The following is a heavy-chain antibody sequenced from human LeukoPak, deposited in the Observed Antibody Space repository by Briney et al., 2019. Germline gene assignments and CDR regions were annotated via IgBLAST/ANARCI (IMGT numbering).Heavy chain of an antibody. Sequence: SETLSLTCSVSGGSFSDDHWSWIRQPPGKGLEWIGYIYYSGSTNYNPSLKSRVTISVDTSKNQFSLKLSSVTAADTAVYYCARSRYSSSWYYFDYWGQGTLVTVSS. J-gene: IGHJ4*02. CDR3: ARSRYSSSWYYFDY. CDR2: IYYSGST. D-gene: IGHD6-13*01. CDR1: GGSFSDDH. V-gene: IGHV4-59*08.